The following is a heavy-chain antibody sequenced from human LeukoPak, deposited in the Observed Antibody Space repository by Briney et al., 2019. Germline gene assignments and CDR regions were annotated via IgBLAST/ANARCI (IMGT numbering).Heavy chain of an antibody. Sequence: GGSLRLSCAASGFTFSSYEMNWVRQAPGKGLQWVSYISRSSTYIYYADSVKGRFTISRDNAENSLYLQMNSLRAEDTAVYYCARSGREDRGYYFGVLYYYQMDVWGKGTTVTVSS. CDR2: ISRSSTYI. CDR3: ARSGREDRGYYFGVLYYYQMDV. D-gene: IGHD3-22*01. J-gene: IGHJ6*03. CDR1: GFTFSSYE. V-gene: IGHV3-21*05.